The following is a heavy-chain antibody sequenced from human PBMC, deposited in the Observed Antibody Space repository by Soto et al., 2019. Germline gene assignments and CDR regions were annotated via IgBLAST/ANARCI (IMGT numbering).Heavy chain of an antibody. J-gene: IGHJ5*02. CDR2: INAGNGNT. V-gene: IGHV1-3*01. CDR1: GYTFTSYA. Sequence: QVQLVQSGAEVKKPGASVKVSCKASGYTFTSYAMHWVRQAAGQRLEWMGWINAGNGNTKYSQKFQGRVTITRDTSASTAYMELSSLRSEDTAVYYCARVGAIYSSRHQGFDPWGQGTLVTVSS. D-gene: IGHD6-13*01. CDR3: ARVGAIYSSRHQGFDP.